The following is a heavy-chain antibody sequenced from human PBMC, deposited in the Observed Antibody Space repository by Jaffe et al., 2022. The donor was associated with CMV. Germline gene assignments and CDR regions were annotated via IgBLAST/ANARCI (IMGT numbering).Heavy chain of an antibody. Sequence: QVQLVESGGGVVQPGRSLRLSCAASGFTFSSYGMHWVRQAPGKGLEWVAVIWYDGSNKYYADSVKGRFTISRDNSKNTLYLQMNSLRAEDTAVYYCARRSPSYYMDVWGKGTTVTVSS. V-gene: IGHV3-33*08. CDR3: ARRSPSYYMDV. J-gene: IGHJ6*03. CDR2: IWYDGSNK. D-gene: IGHD1-26*01. CDR1: GFTFSSYG.